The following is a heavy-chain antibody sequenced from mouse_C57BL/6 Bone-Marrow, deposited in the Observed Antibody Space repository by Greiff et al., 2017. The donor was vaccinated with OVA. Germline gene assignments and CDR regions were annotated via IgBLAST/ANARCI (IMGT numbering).Heavy chain of an antibody. D-gene: IGHD1-1*01. CDR3: ARYGSSFWYFDV. J-gene: IGHJ1*03. V-gene: IGHV5-17*01. CDR2: ISSGSSTI. CDR1: GFTFSDSG. Sequence: DVHLVESGGGLVKPGGSLKLSCAASGFTFSDSGMHWVRQAPETGLEWVAYISSGSSTIYYADTVKGRFTISRDNAKNTLFLQMTSLRSEDTAMYYCARYGSSFWYFDVWGTGTTVTVSS.